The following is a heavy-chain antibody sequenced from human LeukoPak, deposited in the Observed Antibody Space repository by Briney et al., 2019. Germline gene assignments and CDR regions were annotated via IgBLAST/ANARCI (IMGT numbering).Heavy chain of an antibody. J-gene: IGHJ4*02. Sequence: ASVKVSCKASGYTFTGYYMHWVRQAPGQGPEWMGWIHPSSGGTHYSQKYQGRVTMTRDTSISTVYMEMSRLTSDDTAVYYCASSGYGDTSPFDSWGQGTLVTVSS. CDR1: GYTFTGYY. D-gene: IGHD5-12*01. CDR3: ASSGYGDTSPFDS. CDR2: IHPSSGGT. V-gene: IGHV1-2*02.